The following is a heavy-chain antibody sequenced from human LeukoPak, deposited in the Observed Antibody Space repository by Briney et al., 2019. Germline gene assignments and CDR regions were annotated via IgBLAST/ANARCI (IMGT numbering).Heavy chain of an antibody. Sequence: GGSLRLSCAASGFTFDDYGMSWVRQAPGKGLEWVSGINWNGGSTGYADSVKGRFTISRDNSKNSLYLQMNSLRIEDTALYHCEKARALMGGVFDIGGQGKRVTVSS. D-gene: IGHD3-16*01. V-gene: IGHV3-20*01. J-gene: IGHJ3*02. CDR3: EKARALMGGVFDI. CDR2: INWNGGST. CDR1: GFTFDDYG.